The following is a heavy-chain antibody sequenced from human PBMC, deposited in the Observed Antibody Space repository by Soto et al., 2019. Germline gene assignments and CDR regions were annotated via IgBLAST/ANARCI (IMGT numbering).Heavy chain of an antibody. V-gene: IGHV1-69*13. D-gene: IGHD5-12*01. CDR2: IIPIFGTA. J-gene: IGHJ5*02. CDR1: GGTFSSYA. Sequence: SVKGSCKASGGTFSSYAISWVRQAPGQGLEWMGGIIPIFGTANYAQKFQGRVTITADESTSTAYMELSSLRSEDTAVYYCAIARRPYSGYDAHWFDPWGQGTLVTVSS. CDR3: AIARRPYSGYDAHWFDP.